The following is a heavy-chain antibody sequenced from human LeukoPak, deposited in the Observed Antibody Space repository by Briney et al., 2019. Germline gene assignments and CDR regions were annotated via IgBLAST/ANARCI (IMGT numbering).Heavy chain of an antibody. CDR1: GGSISSSNW. CDR2: IYHSGST. V-gene: IGHV4-4*02. CDR3: ARAGYSSSFFDY. Sequence: SETLSLTCAVSGGSISSSNWWSWVRQPPGKGLEWIGEIYHSGSTNYNPSFKSRVTISVDKSKNQFSLKLSSVTAADTAVYYCARAGYSSSFFDYWGQGTLVTVSS. D-gene: IGHD6-13*01. J-gene: IGHJ4*02.